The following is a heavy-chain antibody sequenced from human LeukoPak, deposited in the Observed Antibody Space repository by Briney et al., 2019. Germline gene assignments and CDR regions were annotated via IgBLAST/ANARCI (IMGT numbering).Heavy chain of an antibody. CDR2: ISSSSSTI. V-gene: IGHV3-48*02. J-gene: IGHJ4*02. CDR1: GFTFSSYS. CDR3: ARDHCSGANCQVALDY. Sequence: PGGSLRLSCAASGFTFSSYSMNWVRQAPGKGLEWVSYISSSSSTIYYADSVKGRFTISRDNAKNSLYLQMNSLRDEDTAVYYCARDHCSGANCQVALDYWGQGTLVTVSS. D-gene: IGHD2-15*01.